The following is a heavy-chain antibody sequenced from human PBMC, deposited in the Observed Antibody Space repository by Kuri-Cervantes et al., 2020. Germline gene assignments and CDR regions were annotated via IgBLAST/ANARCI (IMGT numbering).Heavy chain of an antibody. J-gene: IGHJ4*02. CDR3: ARDDYSNQFDY. CDR1: GFTFSSYS. D-gene: IGHD4-11*01. CDR2: ISSNSSYI. V-gene: IGHV3-21*04. Sequence: GGSLRLSCAASGFTFSSYSMNWVRQAPGKGLEWVSSISSNSSYIYYADSVKCRFTISRDNAKNSLYLQMNSLRVEDTAVYYCARDDYSNQFDYWGQGTLVTVSS.